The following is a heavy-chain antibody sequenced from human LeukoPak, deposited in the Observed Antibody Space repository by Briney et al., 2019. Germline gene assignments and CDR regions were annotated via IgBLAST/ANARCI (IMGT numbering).Heavy chain of an antibody. V-gene: IGHV3-30-3*02. CDR2: ISSNGDRV. CDR1: GFVFSDNT. CDR3: AKDYYYYMDV. J-gene: IGHJ6*03. Sequence: PGGSLRLSCAASGFVFSDNTMHWVRQAPGKGLEWVAIISSNGDRVYYVDSLKGRFTISRDNSKNTLYLQMNSLRAEDTAVYYCAKDYYYYMDVWGKGTTVTVSS.